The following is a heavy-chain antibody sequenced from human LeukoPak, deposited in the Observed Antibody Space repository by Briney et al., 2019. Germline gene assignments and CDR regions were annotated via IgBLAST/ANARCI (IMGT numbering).Heavy chain of an antibody. CDR3: ARDQTYYYDGSGYPIDAFDI. V-gene: IGHV3-23*01. Sequence: GGSLRLSCAASGFTFSNYAMSWVRQAPGKGLEWVSAISGSGGDTYYADSVKGRFTVSRDNSKNTLNLQMNSLRAEDTAIYYCARDQTYYYDGSGYPIDAFDIWGQGTMVTVSS. D-gene: IGHD3-22*01. J-gene: IGHJ3*02. CDR2: ISGSGGDT. CDR1: GFTFSNYA.